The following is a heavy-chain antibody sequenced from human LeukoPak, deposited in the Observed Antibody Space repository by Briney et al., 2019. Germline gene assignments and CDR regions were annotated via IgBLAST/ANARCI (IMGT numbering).Heavy chain of an antibody. CDR3: TRSLRVRGVPDYMDV. CDR1: GFSFPYG. V-gene: IGHV3-23*01. Sequence: PGGSLRLSCEASGFSFPYGMSWVRQAPGKGLEWVSGITNSGENTYYADTVKGRFTISRDNSKNTLYLQMNNLRADDTAVYYCTRSLRVRGVPDYMDVWGKGTTVTVS. J-gene: IGHJ6*03. CDR2: ITNSGENT. D-gene: IGHD3-10*01.